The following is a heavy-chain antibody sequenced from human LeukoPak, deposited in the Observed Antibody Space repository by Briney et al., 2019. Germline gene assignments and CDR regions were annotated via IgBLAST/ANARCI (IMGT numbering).Heavy chain of an antibody. Sequence: PSETLSLTGTVSGGSISSYYWSWLRQPPGQGLEGIGYIDYSGSTNYNPSLKIRGTISVDTSKNQFSLKLSSVTAADTAVYYCAREGLGYGDYGFDPWGQGTLVTLSS. J-gene: IGHJ5*02. CDR1: GGSISSYY. D-gene: IGHD4-17*01. CDR3: AREGLGYGDYGFDP. V-gene: IGHV4-59*01. CDR2: IDYSGST.